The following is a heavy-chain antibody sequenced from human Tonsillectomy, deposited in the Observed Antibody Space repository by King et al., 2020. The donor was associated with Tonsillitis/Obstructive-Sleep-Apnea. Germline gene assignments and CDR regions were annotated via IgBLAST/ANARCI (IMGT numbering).Heavy chain of an antibody. V-gene: IGHV5-10-1*03. Sequence: VQLVESGXXXKXXXXSLXIXXXXSGYXFTSYWIXWVXXMPGKGLEWMGRIDPSDSYTNYSPSFQGHVTFSADKSISTAYLQWSSLKASDTAMYYCARLTIFGVVTPLDSWGQGTLVTVSS. D-gene: IGHD3-3*01. CDR1: GYXFTSYW. J-gene: IGHJ5*01. CDR3: ARLTIFGVVTPLDS. CDR2: IDPSDSYT.